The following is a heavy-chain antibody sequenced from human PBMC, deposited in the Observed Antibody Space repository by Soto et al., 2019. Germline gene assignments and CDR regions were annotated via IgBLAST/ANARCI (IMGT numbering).Heavy chain of an antibody. Sequence: PSETQSLTSTVSGDSIGGYYLSWIRQPPGKGLEWIGYIYSSGSTNYNPSLKSRVTISIDTSKKQFSLKLTSVTAADTAVYYCARAAHMDVWGKGTTVTVSS. V-gene: IGHV4-59*01. CDR1: GDSIGGYY. J-gene: IGHJ6*03. CDR3: ARAAHMDV. CDR2: IYSSGST.